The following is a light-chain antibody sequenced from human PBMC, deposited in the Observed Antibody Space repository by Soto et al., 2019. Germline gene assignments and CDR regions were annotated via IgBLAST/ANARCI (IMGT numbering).Light chain of an antibody. CDR1: QSITKY. CDR3: QQYNTYPWT. Sequence: DIQMTQSPSSLSASVGDRVTITCRASQSITKYLSWYQHKPGKAPKLLVYAASSLQTGVPSRFSGSGSGTEFTLTISRLHPDDFATYYCQQYNTYPWTFGQGTKVDIK. CDR2: AAS. J-gene: IGKJ1*01. V-gene: IGKV1-16*01.